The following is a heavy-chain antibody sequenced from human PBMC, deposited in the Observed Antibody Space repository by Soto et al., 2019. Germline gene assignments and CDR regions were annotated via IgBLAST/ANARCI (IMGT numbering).Heavy chain of an antibody. D-gene: IGHD3-3*01. CDR3: ARGYDFWSGYLSDYYYGMDV. Sequence: GGSLRLSCAASGFTVSSNYMSWVRQAPGKGLEWVSVIYSGGSTYYADSVKGRFTISRDNSKNTLYLQMNSLRAEDTAVYYCARGYDFWSGYLSDYYYGMDVWGQGTKVTVSS. J-gene: IGHJ6*02. CDR2: IYSGGST. V-gene: IGHV3-66*01. CDR1: GFTVSSNY.